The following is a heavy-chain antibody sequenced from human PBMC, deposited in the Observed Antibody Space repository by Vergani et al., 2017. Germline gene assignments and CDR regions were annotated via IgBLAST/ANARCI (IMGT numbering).Heavy chain of an antibody. CDR2: ISYDGSNK. CDR3: AKDRPNKDKSIVGHGYGMDG. D-gene: IGHD1-26*01. CDR1: GFTFSSYG. J-gene: IGHJ6*02. V-gene: IGHV3-30*18. Sequence: QVQLVESGGGVVQPGRSLRLSCAASGFTFSSYGMHWVRQAPGKGLEWVAVISYDGSNKYYADSVKGRFTISRDNSKNTLYLQMNSLRAEDTAVYYCAKDRPNKDKSIVGHGYGMDGWGQGTTVTVSS.